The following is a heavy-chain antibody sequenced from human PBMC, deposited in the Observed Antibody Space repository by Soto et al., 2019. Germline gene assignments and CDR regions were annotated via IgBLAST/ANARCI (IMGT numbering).Heavy chain of an antibody. J-gene: IGHJ6*02. D-gene: IGHD6-13*01. CDR2: ISSSSSYT. V-gene: IGHV3-11*05. CDR3: ARQSGSEIAAAGPGVYYYYGMDV. Sequence: QVQLVESGGGLVKPGGSLRLSCAASGFTFSDYYMSWIRQAPGKGLEWVSYISSSSSYTNYADSVKGRFTISRDNAKNSXFLSMXXLRAEDTAVYYCARQSGSEIAAAGPGVYYYYGMDVWGQGTTVTVSS. CDR1: GFTFSDYY.